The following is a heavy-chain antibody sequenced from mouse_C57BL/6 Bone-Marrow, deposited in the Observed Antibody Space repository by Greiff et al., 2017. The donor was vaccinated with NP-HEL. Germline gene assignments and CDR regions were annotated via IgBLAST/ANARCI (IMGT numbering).Heavy chain of an antibody. D-gene: IGHD2-4*01. Sequence: EVMLVESGGGLVQPGGSLSLSCAASGFTFTDYYMSWVRQPPGQALEWLVFIRNKANGYTTEYSASVKGRFTISRDNSQSILYLQMNALRAEDSATYYCARSIYYDYADDPFYAMGYGGQGNSVTVSS. CDR1: GFTFTDYY. CDR3: ARSIYYDYADDPFYAMGY. V-gene: IGHV7-3*01. J-gene: IGHJ4*01. CDR2: IRNKANGYTT.